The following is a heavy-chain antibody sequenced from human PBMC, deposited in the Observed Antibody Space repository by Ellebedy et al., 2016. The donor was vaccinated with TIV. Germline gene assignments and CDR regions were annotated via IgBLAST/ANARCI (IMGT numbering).Heavy chain of an antibody. J-gene: IGHJ6*03. Sequence: SETLSLTXAVYGGSFSGYYWSWIRQPPGKGLEWIGEINHSGSTNYNPSLKSRVTISVDTSKNQFSLKLSSVTAADTAVYYCARGYYYMDVWGKGTTVTVSS. V-gene: IGHV4-34*01. CDR2: INHSGST. CDR3: ARGYYYMDV. CDR1: GGSFSGYY.